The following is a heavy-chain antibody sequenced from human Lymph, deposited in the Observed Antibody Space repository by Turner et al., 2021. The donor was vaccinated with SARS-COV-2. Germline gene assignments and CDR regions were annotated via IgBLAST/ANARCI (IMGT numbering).Heavy chain of an antibody. CDR1: GFPFSSYA. J-gene: IGHJ6*02. CDR2: ISYDGSNK. Sequence: QVQLVESGGGVVPPGRSLRLSCAASGFPFSSYALHWVRQAPGKGLEWVTVISYDGSNKYYADSVKGRFTISRDNSKNTLYLQMNSLRAEDTAVYYCAKVRSIFGVVIGGMDVWGQGTTVTVSS. D-gene: IGHD3-3*01. V-gene: IGHV3-30*18. CDR3: AKVRSIFGVVIGGMDV.